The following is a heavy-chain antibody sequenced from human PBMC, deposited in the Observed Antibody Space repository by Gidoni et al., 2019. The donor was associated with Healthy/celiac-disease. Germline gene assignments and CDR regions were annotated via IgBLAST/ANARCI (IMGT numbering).Heavy chain of an antibody. J-gene: IGHJ6*02. D-gene: IGHD5-12*01. V-gene: IGHV3-21*01. Sequence: EVQLVESGGGLVKPGGSLRLSCAASGFTFSSYRMNWVRQAPGKGLEWVSSISSSSSYIYYADAVKGRFTISRDNAKNSLYLQMNSLRAEDTAVYYCAREYGDGYKWYYYYYGMDVWGQGTTVTVSS. CDR3: AREYGDGYKWYYYYYGMDV. CDR1: GFTFSSYR. CDR2: ISSSSSYI.